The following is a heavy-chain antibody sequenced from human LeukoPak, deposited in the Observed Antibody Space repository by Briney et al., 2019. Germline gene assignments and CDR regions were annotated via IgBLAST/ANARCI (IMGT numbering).Heavy chain of an antibody. CDR1: GFTFSSYA. V-gene: IGHV3-30*04. CDR3: ARLAVTSDVDY. J-gene: IGHJ4*02. D-gene: IGHD4-17*01. Sequence: GGSLRLSCAASGFTFSSYAMHWVRQAPGKGLGWVAVISYDGSNKYYADSVKGRFTISRDNSKNTLYLQMNSLRAEDTAVYYCARLAVTSDVDYWGQGTLVTVSS. CDR2: ISYDGSNK.